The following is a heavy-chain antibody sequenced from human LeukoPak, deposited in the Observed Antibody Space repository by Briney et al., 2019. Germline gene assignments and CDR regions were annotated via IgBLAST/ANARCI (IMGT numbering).Heavy chain of an antibody. V-gene: IGHV4-39*01. D-gene: IGHD5-24*01. CDR3: ASSPRMATSHFDY. CDR1: GGSISSSNYY. Sequence: SETLSLTCTVSGGSISSSNYYWGWIRQPPGKGLEWIGNIYYSGCTYCNPSLKSRVTISVDTSKNQFSLKLSSVTAADTAVYFCASSPRMATSHFDYWGQGTLVTVSS. J-gene: IGHJ4*02. CDR2: IYYSGCT.